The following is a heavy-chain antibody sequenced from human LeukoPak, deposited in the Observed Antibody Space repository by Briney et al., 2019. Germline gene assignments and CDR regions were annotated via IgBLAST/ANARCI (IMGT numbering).Heavy chain of an antibody. J-gene: IGHJ3*02. CDR2: IYTSGGT. D-gene: IGHD2-15*01. CDR3: ARDLGYCSGGSCRGAFDI. Sequence: PSETLSLTCTVSGGSISSYYWSWIRQPAGKGLEWIGRIYTSGGTNYNPSLKSRVTMSVDTSKNQFSLKLSSVTAADTAVYYCARDLGYCSGGSCRGAFDIWGQGTMVTVSS. CDR1: GGSISSYY. V-gene: IGHV4-4*07.